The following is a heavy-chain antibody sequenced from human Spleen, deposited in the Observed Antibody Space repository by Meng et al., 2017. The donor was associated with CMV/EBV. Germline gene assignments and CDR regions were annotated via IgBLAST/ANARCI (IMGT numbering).Heavy chain of an antibody. J-gene: IGHJ4*02. CDR2: IDSAGAT. Sequence: GESLKISCEASGFTVISNYMSWVRQAPGKGLEWVSTIDSAGATSDSVKGRFTISRDNSKNTLYLQMNSLRAEDTAVYYCAKDRAGRAVASYFDYWGQGTLVTVSS. D-gene: IGHD6-19*01. CDR1: GFTVISNY. V-gene: IGHV3-66*01. CDR3: AKDRAGRAVASYFDY.